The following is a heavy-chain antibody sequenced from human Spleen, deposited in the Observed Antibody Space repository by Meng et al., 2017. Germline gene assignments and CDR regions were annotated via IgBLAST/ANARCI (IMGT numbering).Heavy chain of an antibody. J-gene: IGHJ4*02. CDR2: INPNSGGT. CDR3: ARALPTLDSFWFGDQSFDY. Sequence: ASVKVSCKASGYTFTGYYMHWVRQAPGQGLEWMGRINPNSGGTNYAQKFQGRVTMTRDTSISTAYMELSRLRSDDTAVYYCARALPTLDSFWFGDQSFDYWGQGTLVTVSS. CDR1: GYTFTGYY. V-gene: IGHV1-2*06. D-gene: IGHD3-10*01.